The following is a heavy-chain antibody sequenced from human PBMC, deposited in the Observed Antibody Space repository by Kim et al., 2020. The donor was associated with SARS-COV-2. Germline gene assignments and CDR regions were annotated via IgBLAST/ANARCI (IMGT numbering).Heavy chain of an antibody. CDR1: GYSFTSYW. Sequence: GESLKISCKGSGYSFTSYWISWVRQMPGKGLEWMGRIDPSDSYTNYSPSFQGHVTISADKSISTAYLQWSSLKASDTAMYYCARLDTAMVYYYGMDVWGQGTTVTVSS. V-gene: IGHV5-10-1*01. J-gene: IGHJ6*02. D-gene: IGHD5-18*01. CDR3: ARLDTAMVYYYGMDV. CDR2: IDPSDSYT.